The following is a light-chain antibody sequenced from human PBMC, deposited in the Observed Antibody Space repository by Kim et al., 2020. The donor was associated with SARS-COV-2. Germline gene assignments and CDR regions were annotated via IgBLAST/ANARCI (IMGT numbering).Light chain of an antibody. J-gene: IGLJ3*02. CDR2: NDD. CDR3: ATWDDSLTGPV. V-gene: IGLV1-44*01. Sequence: SELTQPPSASGTPGQRVTISCSGSRSNIGRNSVTWYHMLPGTAPKLLIYNDDERPSGVPDRFSGSKFGTSASLAISGLQSADEAHYYCATWDDSLTGPVFGGGTQLTVL. CDR1: RSNIGRNS.